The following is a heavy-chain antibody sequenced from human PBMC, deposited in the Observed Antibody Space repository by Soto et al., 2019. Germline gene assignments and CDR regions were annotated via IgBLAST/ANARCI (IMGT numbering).Heavy chain of an antibody. CDR2: ISGNSGSI. Sequence: EVQLVESGGAWLQPGGSLRLSCAASGFTFINYAMHWVRQAPGKGREWVSGISGNSGSIAYADSVKGRFTISRDNAKNSLYLQMNSLSAEDTALYYCAKDRGLVLSFYFDYWGQGTLVTVSS. V-gene: IGHV3-9*01. CDR1: GFTFINYA. CDR3: AKDRGLVLSFYFDY. J-gene: IGHJ4*02. D-gene: IGHD6-19*01.